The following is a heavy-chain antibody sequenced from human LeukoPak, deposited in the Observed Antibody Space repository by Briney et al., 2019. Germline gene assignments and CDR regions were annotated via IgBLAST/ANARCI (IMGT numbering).Heavy chain of an antibody. V-gene: IGHV4-59*08. J-gene: IGHJ4*02. CDR1: GDSIINYY. Sequence: SETLSLTCTVSGDSIINYYWSWIRQSPGKGLEWIGYIYYSGSTKYNPSLKSRVTISVDTSKNQFSLKLSSVTAADTAVYYCARGHSGSSYFDYWGQGTLVTVSS. D-gene: IGHD1-26*01. CDR2: IYYSGST. CDR3: ARGHSGSSYFDY.